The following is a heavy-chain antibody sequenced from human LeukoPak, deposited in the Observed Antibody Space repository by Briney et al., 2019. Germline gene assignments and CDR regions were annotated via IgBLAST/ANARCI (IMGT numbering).Heavy chain of an antibody. D-gene: IGHD7-27*01. Sequence: SETLSLTCTVSGDSTRSYYWSWIRQSPGKGLEWIGYIYYSGSTNYNPSLKSRITISVDRSKNQFSLKLSSVTAADTAVYYCARSGPWGAFDIWGQGTMVTVSS. CDR3: ARSGPWGAFDI. CDR1: GDSTRSYY. CDR2: IYYSGST. V-gene: IGHV4-59*01. J-gene: IGHJ3*02.